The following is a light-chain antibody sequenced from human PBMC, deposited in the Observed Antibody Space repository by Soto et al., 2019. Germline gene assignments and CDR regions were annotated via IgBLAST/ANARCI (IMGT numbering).Light chain of an antibody. Sequence: LTQPASVSGSPGQSITISCTGTISDVGGYNFVSWYQQYPGKAPKLMICDVSNRPSGVSNRFSGSKSGNTASLTISGLQAEDEADYYCSSFTGSNYVFGTGTKVTVL. CDR3: SSFTGSNYV. CDR2: DVS. V-gene: IGLV2-14*03. J-gene: IGLJ1*01. CDR1: ISDVGGYNF.